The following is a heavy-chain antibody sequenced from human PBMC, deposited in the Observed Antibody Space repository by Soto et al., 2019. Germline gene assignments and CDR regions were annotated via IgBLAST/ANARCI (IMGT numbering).Heavy chain of an antibody. CDR2: IGTVGDT. V-gene: IGHV3-13*01. J-gene: IGHJ2*01. D-gene: IGHD6-13*01. Sequence: EVQLVESGGDLVQPGGSLRLSCAASGFAFRTYDMHWVRQRTGEGLEWVSTIGTVGDTYYADSAKGRFTISRDDAKNSLYLQMSSLRVGDTAVYYCARAAGIGWDDTRYFDLWGRGTLVTVSS. CDR1: GFAFRTYD. CDR3: ARAAGIGWDDTRYFDL.